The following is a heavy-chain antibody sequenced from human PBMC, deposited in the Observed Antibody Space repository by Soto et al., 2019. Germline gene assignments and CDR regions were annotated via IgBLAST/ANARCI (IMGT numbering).Heavy chain of an antibody. CDR1: GFTFSSYA. V-gene: IGHV3-23*01. CDR2: ISGSGVST. CDR3: ARAPAGSGGLSAELEYFEY. D-gene: IGHD6-19*01. J-gene: IGHJ1*01. Sequence: GRSMRLSCAASGFTFSSYAMSWVRKAPGKGLEWVSAISGSGVSTYYADSVKGRFTISRDNSKNTLYLQMSSLRAEDTAVYYCARAPAGSGGLSAELEYFEYWGQGTLVTVSS.